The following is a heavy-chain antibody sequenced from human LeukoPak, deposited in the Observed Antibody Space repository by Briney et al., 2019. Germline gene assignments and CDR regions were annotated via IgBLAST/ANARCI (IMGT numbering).Heavy chain of an antibody. CDR2: ISYDGSNK. D-gene: IGHD3-3*01. V-gene: IGHV3-30*03. Sequence: PGGSLRLSCAASGFTFSSYGMHWVRQAPGKGLEWVAVISYDGSNKYYADSVKGRFTISRDNSKNSLYLQMNSLRAGDTAVYYCARGTYYDFWSSRNYGMDVWGQGTTVTVSS. J-gene: IGHJ6*02. CDR3: ARGTYYDFWSSRNYGMDV. CDR1: GFTFSSYG.